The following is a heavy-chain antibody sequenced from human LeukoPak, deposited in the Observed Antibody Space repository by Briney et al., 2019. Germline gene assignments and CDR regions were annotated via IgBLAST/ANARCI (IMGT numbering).Heavy chain of an antibody. J-gene: IGHJ6*02. CDR2: INHSGST. D-gene: IGHD6-13*01. CDR1: GGSVSSGSYY. CDR3: ARLAAAGTYYYYGMDV. V-gene: IGHV4-39*07. Sequence: SETLSLTCTVSGGSVSSGSYYWSWIRQPPGKGLEWIGEINHSGSTNYNPSLKSRVTISVDTSKNQFSLKLSSVTAADTAVYYCARLAAAGTYYYYGMDVWGQGTTVTVSS.